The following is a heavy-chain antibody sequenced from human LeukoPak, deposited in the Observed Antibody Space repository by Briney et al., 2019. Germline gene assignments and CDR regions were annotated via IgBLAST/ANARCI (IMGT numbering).Heavy chain of an antibody. V-gene: IGHV1-69*06. CDR3: ARTGAYGSGSYSIMGTFDY. J-gene: IGHJ4*02. Sequence: SVKVSCKASGGTFSSYAISWVRQAPGQGLVWMGGIIPIFGTANYAQKFQGRVTITADKSTSTAYMELSSLRSEDTAVYYCARTGAYGSGSYSIMGTFDYWGQGTLVTVSS. CDR2: IIPIFGTA. CDR1: GGTFSSYA. D-gene: IGHD3-10*01.